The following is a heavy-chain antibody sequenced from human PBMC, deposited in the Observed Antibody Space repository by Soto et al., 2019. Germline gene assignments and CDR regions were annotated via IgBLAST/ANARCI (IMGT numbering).Heavy chain of an antibody. V-gene: IGHV1-18*01. CDR2: ISGYNGDT. CDR1: GYTFTRYG. D-gene: IGHD2-8*01. CDR3: AKNGQPPYYYYGLDV. J-gene: IGHJ6*02. Sequence: QGHLVQSGAEVKKPGTSVKVSCKASGYTFTRYGISWVRQAPGQGLEWMGWISGYNGDTNYAQNLQGRLTMTIDTSTSTAYMELSSLTSDDTAVYYCAKNGQPPYYYYGLDVWGQGTTVTVSS.